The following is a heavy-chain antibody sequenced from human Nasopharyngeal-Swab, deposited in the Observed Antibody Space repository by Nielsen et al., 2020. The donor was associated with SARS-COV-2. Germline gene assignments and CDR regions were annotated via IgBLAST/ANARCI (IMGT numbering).Heavy chain of an antibody. CDR3: ATLSSSWYEYYFDY. D-gene: IGHD6-13*01. CDR1: GGSIRSSTYY. V-gene: IGHV4-39*01. Sequence: SATLSLTCPFSGGSIRSSTYYWAWIRQPPGKGLEWIGSIYYGGSTYYNPSLKSRVTISVDTSKNQFSLKLSSVTAADTAVYYCATLSSSWYEYYFDYWGQGTLVTVSS. J-gene: IGHJ4*02. CDR2: IYYGGST.